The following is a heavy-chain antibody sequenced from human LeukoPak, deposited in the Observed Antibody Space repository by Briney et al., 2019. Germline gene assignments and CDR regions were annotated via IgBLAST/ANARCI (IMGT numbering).Heavy chain of an antibody. D-gene: IGHD6-13*01. CDR2: INTNGGNT. CDR3: ARESAAAGSNWFDP. CDR1: GFTFSSYA. Sequence: GGSLRLSCAASGFTFSSYAMHWVRQAPGKGLEHVSAINTNGGNTYYANSVKGRFTISRDNVKNSLYLQINSLTAEDTAVYYCARESAAAGSNWFDPWGQGTLVIVTS. J-gene: IGHJ5*02. V-gene: IGHV3-64*01.